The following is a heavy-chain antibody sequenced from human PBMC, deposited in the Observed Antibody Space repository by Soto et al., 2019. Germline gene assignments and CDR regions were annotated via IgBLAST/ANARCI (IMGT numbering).Heavy chain of an antibody. J-gene: IGHJ4*02. V-gene: IGHV3-23*01. CDR3: AKVRYYYDSSGYSGFDY. CDR2: ISGSGGST. D-gene: IGHD3-22*01. Sequence: EVQLLESGGGLVQPGGSLRLSCAASGFTFSSYAMSWVRQAPGKGLEWVSAISGSGGSTYYADSVKGRFTISRDNSKNTLYLQMNSLRAEDTAVHYCAKVRYYYDSSGYSGFDYWGQGTLVTVSS. CDR1: GFTFSSYA.